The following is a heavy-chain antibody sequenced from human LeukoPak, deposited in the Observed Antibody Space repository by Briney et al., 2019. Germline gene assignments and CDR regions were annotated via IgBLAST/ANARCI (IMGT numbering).Heavy chain of an antibody. Sequence: SETLSLTCAVSGGSISSGGYSWSWIRQPPGKGLEWIGYIYHSGSTYYNPSLKGRVTISVDRSKNQFSLKLSSVTAADTAVYYCARGGDLFYGGNSGFFDYWGQGTLVTVSS. CDR3: ARGGDLFYGGNSGFFDY. D-gene: IGHD2-21*02. CDR2: IYHSGST. J-gene: IGHJ4*02. V-gene: IGHV4-30-2*01. CDR1: GGSISSGGYS.